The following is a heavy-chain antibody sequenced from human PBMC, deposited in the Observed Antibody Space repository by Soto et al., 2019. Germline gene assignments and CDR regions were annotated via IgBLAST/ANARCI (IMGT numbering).Heavy chain of an antibody. J-gene: IGHJ4*01. CDR3: ASHYYGTGSTYFYY. Sequence: PSGTLSITCTVSGGCISSYYWCWIRQPPGKGLEWIGYIYYSGSTNYNPSLRSRVTISVDTSKNQFSLKLNPMTAADTAVYYCASHYYGTGSTYFYYRAQRTPVPVSS. CDR2: IYYSGST. V-gene: IGHV4-59*08. D-gene: IGHD3-10*01. CDR1: GGCISSYY.